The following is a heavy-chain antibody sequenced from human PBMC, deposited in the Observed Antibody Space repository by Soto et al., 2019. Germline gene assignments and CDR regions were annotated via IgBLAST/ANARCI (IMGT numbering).Heavy chain of an antibody. CDR1: GGSISSYY. CDR2: IYYSGST. D-gene: IGHD1-26*01. V-gene: IGHV4-59*01. CDR3: ARGVEDWVGRGWFDP. Sequence: QVQLQESGPGLVKPSETLSLTCTVSGGSISSYYWSWIRQPPGKGLEWIGYIYYSGSTNYNPSLKSRVTISVDTSKNQFSLKLSSVTAADTAVYYCARGVEDWVGRGWFDPWGQGTLVTVSS. J-gene: IGHJ5*02.